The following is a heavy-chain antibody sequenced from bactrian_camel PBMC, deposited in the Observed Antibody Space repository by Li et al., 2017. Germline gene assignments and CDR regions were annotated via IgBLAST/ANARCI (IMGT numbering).Heavy chain of an antibody. Sequence: HVQLVESGGGSVQAGGSLRLSCGAPGSIYGGACVGWLRQAPGKEREFVSSIDSRGSTSYADSVKGRFTISRDNAYNTVWLQMNSLKPEDTGMYYCAALSRCTYYNGRVSYTSVKTWGQGTQVTVS. J-gene: IGHJ4*01. D-gene: IGHD2*01. V-gene: IGHV3S53*01. CDR2: IDSRGST. CDR3: AALSRCTYYNGRVSYTSVKT. CDR1: GSIYGGAC.